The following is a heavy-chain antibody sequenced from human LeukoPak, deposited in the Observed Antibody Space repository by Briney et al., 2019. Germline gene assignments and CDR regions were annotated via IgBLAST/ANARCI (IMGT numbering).Heavy chain of an antibody. CDR2: IRYDGSNK. CDR1: GFTFSSYG. J-gene: IGHJ4*02. D-gene: IGHD5-12*01. CDR3: AKALPGYSGYGFY. V-gene: IGHV3-30*02. Sequence: VGSLRLSCAASGFTFSSYGMHWVRQAPGKGLQWVAFIRYDGSNKYYADSVKGRFTISRDNSKNTLYLQMNSLRAEDTAVYYCAKALPGYSGYGFYWGQGTLVTVSS.